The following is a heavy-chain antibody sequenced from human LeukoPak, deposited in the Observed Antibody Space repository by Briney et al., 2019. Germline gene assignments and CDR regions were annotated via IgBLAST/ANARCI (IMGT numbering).Heavy chain of an antibody. V-gene: IGHV3-30*02. J-gene: IGHJ4*02. CDR1: GFDFSNNG. D-gene: IGHD6-19*01. CDR3: AKDIAVSDSYFDY. CDR2: IRYDAANQ. Sequence: SGGSLRLSCGASGFDFSNNGMHWVRQAPGKGLEWVAFIRYDAANQYYADSVKGRFTISRDNSKNTLYLEMDSLRSEDTAIYHCAKDIAVSDSYFDYWGQGTLVTVTS.